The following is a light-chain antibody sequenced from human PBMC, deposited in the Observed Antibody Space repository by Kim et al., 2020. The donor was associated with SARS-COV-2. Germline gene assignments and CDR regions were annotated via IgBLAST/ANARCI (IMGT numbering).Light chain of an antibody. CDR1: QSISSY. V-gene: IGKV1-39*01. J-gene: IGKJ4*01. CDR2: EVS. CDR3: QQSYSTPPT. Sequence: AAVGDRVSITCRASQSISSYLNWYQQKTGKAPNLLIYEVSSLQSGVPSRFSGSGSGTYFTLTISSRQAEDFATYYCQQSYSTPPTFGGGTKVEIK.